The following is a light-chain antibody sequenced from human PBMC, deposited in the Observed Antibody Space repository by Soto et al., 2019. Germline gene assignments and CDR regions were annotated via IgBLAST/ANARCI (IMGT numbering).Light chain of an antibody. CDR2: AAS. CDR3: QQYGDSFGYT. V-gene: IGKV3-20*01. J-gene: IGKJ2*01. Sequence: EIVLTQSPGTLYLSPGERATLSCRASQSVSTTYLAWYQQKPGQAPGLLIYAASSRATGIPDRFSGSGSGTDVTLTISRLEPEDFAVYYCQQYGDSFGYTFGQGTKLEIK. CDR1: QSVSTTY.